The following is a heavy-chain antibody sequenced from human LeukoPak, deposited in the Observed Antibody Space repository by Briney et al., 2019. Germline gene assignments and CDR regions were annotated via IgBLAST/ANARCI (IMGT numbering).Heavy chain of an antibody. CDR1: AGSISSNSYY. D-gene: IGHD3-22*01. J-gene: IGHJ3*02. V-gene: IGHV4-39*07. CDR2: IYYSGTT. CDR3: ALSRGGYYDSSGPSWAFDI. Sequence: SETLSLTCTVSAGSISSNSYYWGWIRQPPGKGLEWIGSIYYSGTTYYNPSLQSRVTISVDTSKNQFSLKLSSVTAADTAVYYCALSRGGYYDSSGPSWAFDIWGQGTMVTVSS.